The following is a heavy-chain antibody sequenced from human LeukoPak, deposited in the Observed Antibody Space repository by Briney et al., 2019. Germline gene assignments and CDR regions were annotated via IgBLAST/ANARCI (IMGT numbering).Heavy chain of an antibody. J-gene: IGHJ4*02. CDR2: ISSYNDKT. CDR1: GYTFTMNG. Sequence: GASVKVSCKTSGYTFTMNGVSWLRQAPGQGLEWMGWISSYNDKTNYSQRLQGRVTITADESTSTAYMELSSLRSEDTAVYYCVREGCSGGSCYSNYWGQGTLVTVSS. CDR3: VREGCSGGSCYSNY. V-gene: IGHV1-18*01. D-gene: IGHD2-15*01.